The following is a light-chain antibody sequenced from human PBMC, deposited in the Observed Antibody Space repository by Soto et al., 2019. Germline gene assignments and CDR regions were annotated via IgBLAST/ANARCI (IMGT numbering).Light chain of an antibody. V-gene: IGLV2-23*02. J-gene: IGLJ2*01. Sequence: QSVLTQPASVSGSPGQSITISCTGTSSDVGSYNLVSWYQQHPGKAPKLMIYEVSKRPSGVSNRFSGSKSGNTASLTISGLQAEDEADYYCCSYADSLPVVFGGGTKLTVL. CDR3: CSYADSLPVV. CDR2: EVS. CDR1: SSDVGSYNL.